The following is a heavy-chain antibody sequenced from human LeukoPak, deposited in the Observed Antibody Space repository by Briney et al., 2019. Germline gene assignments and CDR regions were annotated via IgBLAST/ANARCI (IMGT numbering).Heavy chain of an antibody. D-gene: IGHD6-19*01. CDR1: RFTFSNYV. CDR2: TRNKANSYTT. CDR3: ARVKRIAVGLYYFDY. V-gene: IGHV3-72*01. J-gene: IGHJ4*02. Sequence: PGGSLRLSCAASRFTFSNYVMHWVRQPPGKGLEWVGRTRNKANSYTTEYAASAKGRFTISRDGSQNSLSLQMNSLKAEDTAVYYCARVKRIAVGLYYFDYWGQGTLVTVSS.